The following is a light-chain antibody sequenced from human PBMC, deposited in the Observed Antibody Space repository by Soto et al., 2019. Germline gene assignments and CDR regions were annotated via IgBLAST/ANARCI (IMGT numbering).Light chain of an antibody. J-gene: IGKJ1*01. CDR3: QQYGSSPRT. CDR1: QSVSSSY. V-gene: IGKV3-20*01. CDR2: GAS. Sequence: EIVLTQSPGTLSLSPGERATRSCRASQSVSSSYLAWYQQKPCQAPRLLIYGASSRATGIPDRFSGSGSGTDFTLTISRLEPEDFAVYYCQQYGSSPRTFGQGTKVDIK.